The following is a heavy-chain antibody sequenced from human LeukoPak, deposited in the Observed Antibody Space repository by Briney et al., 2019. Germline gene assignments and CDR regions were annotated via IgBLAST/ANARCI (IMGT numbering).Heavy chain of an antibody. CDR3: ARQFATMVTNALDI. CDR1: GYSFTSYN. Sequence: ASVAVSCKSSGYSFTSYNMHWARQAPGQGLEWMGTINPGGGITSYAQKFQGRVTVTRDTSTSTVYMELRSLKSDDTAVYYCARQFATMVTNALDIWGQGTLVTVSS. J-gene: IGHJ3*02. V-gene: IGHV1-46*01. D-gene: IGHD4/OR15-4a*01. CDR2: INPGGGIT.